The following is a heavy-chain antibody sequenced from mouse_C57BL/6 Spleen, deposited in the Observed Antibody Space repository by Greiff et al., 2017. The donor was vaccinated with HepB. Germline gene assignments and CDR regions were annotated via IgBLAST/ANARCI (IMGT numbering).Heavy chain of an antibody. CDR2: IDPSDSYT. V-gene: IGHV1-69*01. D-gene: IGHD2-4*01. CDR3: ALSTMITWDY. J-gene: IGHJ2*01. Sequence: VQLQQPGAELVMPGASVKLSCKASGYTFTSYWMHWVKQRPGQGLEWIGEIDPSDSYTNYNQKFKGKSTLTVDKSSSTAYMQLSSLTSEDSAVDYCALSTMITWDYWGQGTTLTVSS. CDR1: GYTFTSYW.